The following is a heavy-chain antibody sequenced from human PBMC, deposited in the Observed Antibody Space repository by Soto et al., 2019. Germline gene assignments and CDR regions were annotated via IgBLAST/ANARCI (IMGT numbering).Heavy chain of an antibody. CDR1: GFTFSSYS. CDR3: ARESDLYNWFDP. V-gene: IGHV3-48*01. Sequence: EVPLVESGGGLVQPGGSLRLSCAASGFTFSSYSMNWVRQAPGKGLEWVSYISSSSATIYYADSVKGRFTISRNNAKHSLYLQMNSLRAADTAVYYCARESDLYNWFDPWGQGTLVTVSS. J-gene: IGHJ5*02. CDR2: ISSSSATI.